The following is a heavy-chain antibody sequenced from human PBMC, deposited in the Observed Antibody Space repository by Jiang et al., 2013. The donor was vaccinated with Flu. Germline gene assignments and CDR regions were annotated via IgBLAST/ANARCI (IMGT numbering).Heavy chain of an antibody. CDR1: GGSISSYY. CDR3: ARRGSSGWYAGGSFDI. CDR2: IYYSGST. V-gene: IGHV4-59*08. D-gene: IGHD6-19*01. J-gene: IGHJ3*02. Sequence: TVSGGSISSYYWSWIRQPPGKGLEWIGYIYYSGSTNYNPSLKSRVTISVDTSKNQFSLKLSSVTAADTAVYYCARRGSSGWYAGGSFDIWGQGTMVTVSS.